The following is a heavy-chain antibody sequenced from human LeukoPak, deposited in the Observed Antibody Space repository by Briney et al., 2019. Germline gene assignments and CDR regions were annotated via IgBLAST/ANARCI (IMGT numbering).Heavy chain of an antibody. CDR1: GFTFSSYA. V-gene: IGHV3-15*01. CDR2: MKSEGGGGTT. D-gene: IGHD1-26*01. J-gene: IGHJ6*02. CDR3: AWDSTFYYDMAV. Sequence: GGSLRLSCAASGFTFSSYAMSWVRQAPGKGLEWVGRMKSEGGGGTTDYAAPVKGRFTISRDDSKNTLFLQMSGLQAEDTAVYYCAWDSTFYYDMAVWGQGTTVTVSS.